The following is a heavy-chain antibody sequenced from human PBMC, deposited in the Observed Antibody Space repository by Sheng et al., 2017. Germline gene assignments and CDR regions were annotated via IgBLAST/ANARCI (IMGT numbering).Heavy chain of an antibody. CDR2: IRYDGSNK. D-gene: IGHD3-10*01. J-gene: IGHJ4*02. V-gene: IGHV3-30*02. Sequence: QVQLVESGGGVVQPGGSLRLSCAASGFTFSSYGMHWVRQAPGKGLEWVAFIRYDGSNKYYADSVKGRFTISRDNSKNTLYLQMNSLRAEDTAVYYCAKDQGTIWFRVFDYWGQGTLVTVSS. CDR3: AKDQGTIWFRVFDY. CDR1: GFTFSSYG.